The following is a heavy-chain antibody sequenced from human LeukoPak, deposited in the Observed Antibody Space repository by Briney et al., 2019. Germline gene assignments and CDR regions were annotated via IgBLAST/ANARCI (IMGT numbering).Heavy chain of an antibody. CDR2: ISAYNGNK. CDR1: GYTFSSYG. CDR3: ARTSGNYYVFDY. D-gene: IGHD1-26*01. V-gene: IGHV1-18*01. J-gene: IGHJ4*02. Sequence: ASVKVSCKASGYTFSSYGISWVRQAPGQGLEWMGWISAYNGNKIYAQNLQDGVTMTTDTSTNTAYMELRSLRSDDTAVYYCARTSGNYYVFDYWGQGTLVTVSS.